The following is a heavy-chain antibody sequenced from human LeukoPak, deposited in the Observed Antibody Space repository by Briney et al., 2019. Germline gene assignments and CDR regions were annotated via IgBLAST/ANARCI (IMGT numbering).Heavy chain of an antibody. J-gene: IGHJ5*02. D-gene: IGHD6-13*01. CDR2: ISYDGSDK. CDR1: GFTFSSYG. Sequence: GGSLRLSCAASGFTFSSYGMHWVRQAPGKGLEWVAVISYDGSDKYYADSVKGRFTISRDNSKNTLFLQRNSLRADDTAGYYCAKDTSSWCNWFDPCGQGTLVTVSS. CDR3: AKDTSSWCNWFDP. V-gene: IGHV3-30*18.